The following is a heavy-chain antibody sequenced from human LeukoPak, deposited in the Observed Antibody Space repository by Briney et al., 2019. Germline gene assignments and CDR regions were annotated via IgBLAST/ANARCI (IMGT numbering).Heavy chain of an antibody. V-gene: IGHV4-39*07. J-gene: IGHJ4*02. CDR2: TYYSGCT. Sequence: SETLSLTCTISACSISSSDYYWGWIRQPPGKGLERIGSTYYSGCTYYNTSLKSRFTISFDTSENQLSLSLSSVTAAVTAVSYCARELRRYYDSSGYVWGQGTLVTVSS. CDR3: ARELRRYYDSSGYV. CDR1: ACSISSSDYY. D-gene: IGHD3-22*01.